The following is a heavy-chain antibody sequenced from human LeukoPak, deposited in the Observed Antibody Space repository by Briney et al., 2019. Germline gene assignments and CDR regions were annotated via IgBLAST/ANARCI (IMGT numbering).Heavy chain of an antibody. Sequence: PSETLSLTCTVSGGSINSYFWNWIRQPAGKGLEWLGRFCTTGNTRYNPSLKSRVTISVDTSKNQFSLKLYSVTAADTAVYYCARHRTSTSWYYYWGQGTLVTVSS. V-gene: IGHV4-4*07. CDR3: ARHRTSTSWYYY. J-gene: IGHJ4*02. CDR1: GGSINSYF. CDR2: FCTTGNT. D-gene: IGHD2-2*01.